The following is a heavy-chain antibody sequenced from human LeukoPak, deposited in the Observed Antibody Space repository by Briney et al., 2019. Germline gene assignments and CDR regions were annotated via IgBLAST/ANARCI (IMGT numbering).Heavy chain of an antibody. V-gene: IGHV1-69*05. CDR2: IIPIFGTA. J-gene: IGHJ3*02. CDR3: ARDLVAAAGTYAFDI. CDR1: GGTFSSYA. Sequence: SVKVSCKASGGTFSSYAISWVRQAPGQGLEWMGGIIPIFGTANYAQKFQGRVTITTDESTSTAYMELSSLRSEDTAVYYCARDLVAAAGTYAFDIWGQGTMVTVSS. D-gene: IGHD6-13*01.